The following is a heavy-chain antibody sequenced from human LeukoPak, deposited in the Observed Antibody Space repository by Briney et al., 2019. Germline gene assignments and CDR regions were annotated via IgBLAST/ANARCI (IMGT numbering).Heavy chain of an antibody. V-gene: IGHV5-51*01. J-gene: IGHJ3*02. CDR1: GYSFTSYW. CDR3: ARGDGYSYGRIIYAFDI. CDR2: IYPGDSDT. Sequence: GESLKISCKGSGYSFTSYWIGWVRPMPGKGLEWIGIIYPGDSDTRYSPSFQGQVTISADQSISTAYLQWSSLKASDTAMYYCARGDGYSYGRIIYAFDIWGQGTMVTVSS. D-gene: IGHD5-18*01.